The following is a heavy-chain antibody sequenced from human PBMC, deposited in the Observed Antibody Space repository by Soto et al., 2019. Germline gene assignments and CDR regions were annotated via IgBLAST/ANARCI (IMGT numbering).Heavy chain of an antibody. V-gene: IGHV4-4*07. J-gene: IGHJ5*02. Sequence: SETLSLTCTVSGGSISSYYWSWIRQPAGKGLEWIGRIYTSGSTNYNPSLKSRVTMSVDTSKNQFSLKLSSVTAADTAVYYCARVLAIAAAGEYNWFDPWGQGTLVTVSS. D-gene: IGHD6-13*01. CDR2: IYTSGST. CDR3: ARVLAIAAAGEYNWFDP. CDR1: GGSISSYY.